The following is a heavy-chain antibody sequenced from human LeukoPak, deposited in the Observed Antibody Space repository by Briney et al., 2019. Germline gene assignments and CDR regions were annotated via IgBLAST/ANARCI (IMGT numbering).Heavy chain of an antibody. CDR2: ISAYNGNT. J-gene: IGHJ3*02. V-gene: IGHV1-18*04. Sequence: GASVKVSCKASGYTFTSYGISWVRQAPGQGLEWMGWISAYNGNTNYAQKLQGRVTMTTDTSTSTAYMELRSLRSDDTAVYYCARSPDYDILPGYWGLVAFDIWGQGTMVTVSS. CDR1: GYTFTSYG. CDR3: ARSPDYDILPGYWGLVAFDI. D-gene: IGHD3-9*01.